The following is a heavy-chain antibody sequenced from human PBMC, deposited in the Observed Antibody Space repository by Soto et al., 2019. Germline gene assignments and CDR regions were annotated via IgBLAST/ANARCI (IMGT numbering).Heavy chain of an antibody. V-gene: IGHV3-23*01. Sequence: GGSLRLSCAASGFTFSNYAMSWVRQAPGRGLEWVSVISGSGGSTYYADSVKGRFTISRDNSKNTLYLQMNSLRAEDTAVYYCAKGTRGYCTNGVCYTVDYWGQGTLVTVSS. CDR2: ISGSGGST. D-gene: IGHD2-8*01. CDR1: GFTFSNYA. CDR3: AKGTRGYCTNGVCYTVDY. J-gene: IGHJ4*02.